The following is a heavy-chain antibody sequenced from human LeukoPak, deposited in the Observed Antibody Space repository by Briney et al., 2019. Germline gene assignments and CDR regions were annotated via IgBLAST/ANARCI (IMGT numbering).Heavy chain of an antibody. CDR3: AKDRTSGGSSPRFDP. Sequence: GGSLRLSCAASGFTFSSYAMSWVRQAPGKGLEWVSAISGSGGSTYYADSVKGRFTISRDNSKNTLYLQMNSLRVEDTAVYYCAKDRTSGGSSPRFDPWGQGTLVTVSS. D-gene: IGHD3-10*01. V-gene: IGHV3-23*01. CDR1: GFTFSSYA. CDR2: ISGSGGST. J-gene: IGHJ5*02.